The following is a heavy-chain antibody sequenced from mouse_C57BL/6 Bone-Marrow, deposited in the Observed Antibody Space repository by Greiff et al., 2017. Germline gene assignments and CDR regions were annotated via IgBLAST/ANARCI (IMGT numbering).Heavy chain of an antibody. CDR3: ARGDYYAMDY. CDR2: IYPRRGNT. Sequence: QVQLQQSGAELARPGASVQLSCKASGYTFTSYGISWVKQRTGQGLEWIGEIYPRRGNTYYNEKFKGKATLTADKSSSTAYMELRSLTAEDSAVNFCARGDYYAMDYWGQGTSVTVSS. CDR1: GYTFTSYG. J-gene: IGHJ4*01. V-gene: IGHV1-81*01.